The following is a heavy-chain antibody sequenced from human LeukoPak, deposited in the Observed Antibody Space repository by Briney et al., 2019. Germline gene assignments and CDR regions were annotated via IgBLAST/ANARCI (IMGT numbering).Heavy chain of an antibody. J-gene: IGHJ4*02. Sequence: ASVKASCKASGYTFTHYAVHWVRQAPGQRLEWMGWINAGNGNTKYSRNLKGRITITRDTSANTAYMELSSLRSEDTALYYCARGYVPEYYFDRWGQGTLVTVSS. CDR1: GYTFTHYA. CDR3: ARGYVPEYYFDR. V-gene: IGHV1-3*01. D-gene: IGHD1-14*01. CDR2: INAGNGNT.